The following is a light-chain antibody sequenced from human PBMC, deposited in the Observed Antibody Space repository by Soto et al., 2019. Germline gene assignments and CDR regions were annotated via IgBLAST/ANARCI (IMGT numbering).Light chain of an antibody. J-gene: IGLJ2*01. Sequence: QSALTQPRSVSGSPGQSVTISCTGTSSDLGGYKYVSWYQQHPGKVPKLMMFDVSERPSGVPDRFSGSKSGNTASLSISGLQAEDEADYYCCAYAGSYTVLFGGGTKVTVL. CDR1: SSDLGGYKY. CDR3: CAYAGSYTVL. V-gene: IGLV2-11*01. CDR2: DVS.